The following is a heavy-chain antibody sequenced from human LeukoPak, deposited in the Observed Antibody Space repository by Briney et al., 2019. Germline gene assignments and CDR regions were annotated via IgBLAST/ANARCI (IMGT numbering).Heavy chain of an antibody. J-gene: IGHJ4*02. V-gene: IGHV4-39*01. D-gene: IGHD1-26*01. CDR3: ARLRGSYYDY. CDR1: GYSISSSSYY. CDR2: IYYSGST. Sequence: SSETLSLTCTVSGYSISSSSYYWGWIRQPPGKGLEWIGSIYYSGSTYYNPSLKSRVTVSVDTSKNQFSLKLSSVTAADTAVYYCARLRGSYYDYWGQGTLVTVSS.